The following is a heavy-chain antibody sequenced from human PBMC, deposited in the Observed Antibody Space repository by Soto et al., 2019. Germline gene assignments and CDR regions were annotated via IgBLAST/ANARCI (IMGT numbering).Heavy chain of an antibody. D-gene: IGHD3-3*01. CDR2: VYHTGRT. CDR1: GSSFRSGSYY. V-gene: IGHV4-61*01. Sequence: SETLSLTCTVSGSSFRSGSYYWSWIRQPPGKGLEWIGYVYHTGRTSYNPSLKSRVSISLDTSKNRFSLNLDSVTAPATAAFFCARDFAYLDHWGPGTRVTVSS. CDR3: ARDFAYLDH. J-gene: IGHJ4*02.